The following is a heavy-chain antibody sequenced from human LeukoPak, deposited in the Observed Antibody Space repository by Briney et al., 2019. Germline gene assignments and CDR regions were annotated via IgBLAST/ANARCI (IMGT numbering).Heavy chain of an antibody. J-gene: IGHJ4*02. CDR1: GFTFSSYA. CDR3: TKDRWLDYTTSSRPFDH. Sequence: QTGGSLRLSCAASGFTFSSYAMSWVRQAPGKGLEWVSAISGSGGSTYYADSVEGRFTISRDNFKHTLYLQMNSLRAEDTAVYYCTKDRWLDYTTSSRPFDHWGQGIRVTVSS. CDR2: ISGSGGST. V-gene: IGHV3-23*01. D-gene: IGHD3-3*01.